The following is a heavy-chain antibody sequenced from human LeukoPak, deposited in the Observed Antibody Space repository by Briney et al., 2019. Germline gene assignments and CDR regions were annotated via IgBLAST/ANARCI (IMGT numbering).Heavy chain of an antibody. V-gene: IGHV4-4*07. CDR3: ARDSHSRGAFDI. CDR1: GGSISSYY. D-gene: IGHD6-13*01. J-gene: IGHJ3*02. CDR2: IYYSGST. Sequence: SETLSLTCTVSGGSISSYYWSWIRQPAGKGLEWIGRIYYSGSTNYNPSLKSRVTISVDTSKNQFSLKLSSVTAADTAVYYCARDSHSRGAFDIWGQGTIVTVSS.